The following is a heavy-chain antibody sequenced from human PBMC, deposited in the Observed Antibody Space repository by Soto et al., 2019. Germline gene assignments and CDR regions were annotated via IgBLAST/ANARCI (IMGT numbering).Heavy chain of an antibody. J-gene: IGHJ6*02. CDR2: IGTAGDT. CDR1: GFTFSSYD. CDR3: ARGWGEVGAYYYYGMDV. D-gene: IGHD3-16*01. V-gene: IGHV3-13*04. Sequence: GGSLRLSCAASGFTFSSYDMHWVRQATGKGLEWVSAIGTAGDTYYPGSVKGRFTISRENAKNSLYLQMNSLRAGDTAVYYCARGWGEVGAYYYYGMDVWGQGTTVTVS.